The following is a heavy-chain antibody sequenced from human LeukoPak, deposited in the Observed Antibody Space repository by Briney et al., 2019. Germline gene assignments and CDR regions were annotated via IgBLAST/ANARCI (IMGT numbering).Heavy chain of an antibody. V-gene: IGHV4-39*07. D-gene: IGHD3-22*01. Sequence: SETLSLTCTVSGGSISSSSYYWGWIRQPPGKGLEWIGTIYYSGNTYYNPSLKSRVTISVDTSKNQFSLKLSSVTAADTAVYYCARALYGSGYYNYWGQGTLVTVSS. J-gene: IGHJ4*02. CDR1: GGSISSSSYY. CDR2: IYYSGNT. CDR3: ARALYGSGYYNY.